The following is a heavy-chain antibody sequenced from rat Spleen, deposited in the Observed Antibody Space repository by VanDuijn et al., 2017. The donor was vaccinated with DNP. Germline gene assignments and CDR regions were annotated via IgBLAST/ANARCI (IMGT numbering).Heavy chain of an antibody. Sequence: EVQLQESGSGLVKPSQSLSLTCSVTGYSITSNYWGWIRKFPGNKMEYIGHISYSGGTNYTPSLRSRISITRDTSKNHFFLHLNSVTTEDTAPYYCARWTRYFDYWGQGVMVTVSS. CDR1: GYSITSNY. J-gene: IGHJ2*01. V-gene: IGHV3-1*01. D-gene: IGHD1-7*01. CDR2: ISYSGGT. CDR3: ARWTRYFDY.